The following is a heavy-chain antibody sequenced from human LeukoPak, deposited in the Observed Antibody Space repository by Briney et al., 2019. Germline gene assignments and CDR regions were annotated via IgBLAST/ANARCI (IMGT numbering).Heavy chain of an antibody. Sequence: SETLSLTCTVSGGSISSYYWSWIRQPPGKGLEWIGYIYYSGSTNYNPSLKSRVTISVDTSKNQFSLKLSSVTAADTAVYYCARAGAVAGNRFDYWGQGTLVTVSS. V-gene: IGHV4-59*01. D-gene: IGHD6-19*01. CDR2: IYYSGST. CDR3: ARAGAVAGNRFDY. J-gene: IGHJ4*02. CDR1: GGSISSYY.